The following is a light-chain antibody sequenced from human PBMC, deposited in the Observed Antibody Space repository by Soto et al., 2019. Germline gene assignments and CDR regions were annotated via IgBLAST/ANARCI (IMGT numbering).Light chain of an antibody. CDR2: GAS. J-gene: IGKJ5*01. CDR1: QDIRTW. Sequence: QMTQSPSSVSAYVGDRVTITCRASQDIRTWLAWYQQKPGKAPKILIYGASTLQSGVPSRFSGSGSGTYFTLTMSSLQPEDSATYYCQHATTFPITFGQGTRLEIK. CDR3: QHATTFPIT. V-gene: IGKV1-12*01.